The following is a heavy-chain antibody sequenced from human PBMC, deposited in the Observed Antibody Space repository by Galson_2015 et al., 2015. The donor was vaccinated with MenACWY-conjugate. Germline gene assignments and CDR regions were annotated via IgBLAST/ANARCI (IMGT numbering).Heavy chain of an antibody. CDR3: ARTERAAGIVDY. CDR1: GYTFTSYA. J-gene: IGHJ4*02. D-gene: IGHD6-13*01. Sequence: SVKVSCKASGYTFTSYAMHWVRQAPGQRLEWMGWINAGNGNTKYSQKFQGRVTITRDTSASTAYMELSSLRSEDTAVYYCARTERAAGIVDYWGQGTLVTVSS. CDR2: INAGNGNT. V-gene: IGHV1-3*01.